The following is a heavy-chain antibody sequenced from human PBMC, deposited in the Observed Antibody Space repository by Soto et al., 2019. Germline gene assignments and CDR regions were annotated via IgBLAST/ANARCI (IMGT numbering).Heavy chain of an antibody. CDR3: AILHCIGATCPSYFDY. CDR1: GYSFTNYW. J-gene: IGHJ4*02. Sequence: ESLKISCQGSGYSFTNYWIAWVRQMPGKGLEWMGIIYPGVSETRYNPSFQGQVTMSADKSISTVYLQWSSLKASDTAIYYCAILHCIGATCPSYFDYWGQGTPVTVSS. D-gene: IGHD2-15*01. CDR2: IYPGVSET. V-gene: IGHV5-51*01.